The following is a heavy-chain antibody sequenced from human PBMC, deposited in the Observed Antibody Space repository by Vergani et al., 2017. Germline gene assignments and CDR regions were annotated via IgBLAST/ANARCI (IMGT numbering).Heavy chain of an antibody. CDR3: ARLARGGSSPDY. CDR2: IYYSGST. V-gene: IGHV4-59*01. CDR1: GGSISSYY. Sequence: QVQLQESGPGLVTPSETLSLTCTVSGGSISSYYWSWIRQPPGKGLEWIGYIYYSGSTNYNPSLKSRVTISVDTSKNQFSLKLSSVTAADTAVYYCARLARGGSSPDYWGQGTLVTVSS. J-gene: IGHJ4*02. D-gene: IGHD2-15*01.